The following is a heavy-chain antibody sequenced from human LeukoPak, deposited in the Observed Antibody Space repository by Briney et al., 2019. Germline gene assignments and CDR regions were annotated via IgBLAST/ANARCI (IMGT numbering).Heavy chain of an antibody. CDR2: IRQDGGLT. CDR3: AKTASVMITFGGVIVGHYFDY. D-gene: IGHD3-16*02. J-gene: IGHJ4*02. CDR1: ELTFSVYW. Sequence: GGSLRLSCAASELTFSVYWMNWVRQAPGRGLQWVGNIRQDGGLTHYSDSVKGRFTISRDNSKNTLYLQMNSLRAEDTAVYYCAKTASVMITFGGVIVGHYFDYWGQGTLVTVSS. V-gene: IGHV3-7*03.